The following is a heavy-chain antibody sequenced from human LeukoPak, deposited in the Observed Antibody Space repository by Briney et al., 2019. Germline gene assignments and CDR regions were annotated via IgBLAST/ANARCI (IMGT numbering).Heavy chain of an antibody. J-gene: IGHJ6*03. D-gene: IGHD3-22*01. CDR1: GGSISSYY. Sequence: SETLSLTCTVSGGSISSYYWSWIRQPPGKGLEWIRYIYYSGSTNYNPSLRSRVTISLDTSKNQFSLKLRSVTAADTAVYYCARGLTSGYYGSYYMDVWGRGTTLTVSS. CDR2: IYYSGST. V-gene: IGHV4-59*01. CDR3: ARGLTSGYYGSYYMDV.